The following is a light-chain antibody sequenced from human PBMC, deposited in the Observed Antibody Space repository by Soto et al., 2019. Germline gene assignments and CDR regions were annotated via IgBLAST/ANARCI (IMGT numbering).Light chain of an antibody. CDR2: WAS. CDR3: QQYYSTPHT. CDR1: QSVLYSSNNKNY. V-gene: IGKV4-1*01. J-gene: IGKJ2*01. Sequence: DIVMTQSPDSLAVSLGERATINCKSSQSVLYSSNNKNYLAWYQQKPGQTPNLLIYWASTRESGVPDRFSGSGSGTDFTLTISSLPAEDVAVYYCQQYYSTPHTFGQGTRLEIK.